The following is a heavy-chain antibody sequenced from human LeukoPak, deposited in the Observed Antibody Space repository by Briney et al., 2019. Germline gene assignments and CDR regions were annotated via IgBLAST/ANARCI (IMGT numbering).Heavy chain of an antibody. V-gene: IGHV4-39*01. D-gene: IGHD3-10*01. J-gene: IGHJ4*02. CDR3: ARHGNLWFGELLDY. CDR1: GGSISSSSYY. CDR2: IYYSGST. Sequence: KPSETLSLTCTVSGGSISSSSYYWGWIRQPPGKGLEWIGSIYYSGSTYYNPSLKSRVTISVDTSRNQFSLNLNSVTAADTAVYYCARHGNLWFGELLDYWGQGTLVTVSS.